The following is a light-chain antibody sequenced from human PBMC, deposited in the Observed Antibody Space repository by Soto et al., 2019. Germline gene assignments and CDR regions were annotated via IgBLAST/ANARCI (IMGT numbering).Light chain of an antibody. J-gene: IGKJ5*01. V-gene: IGKV3-20*01. Sequence: LSWYQQKPGQAPMLLIYGTSARATGIPYIFSCGGSGTDFNLTISRMVPEDFAVSFCQQYDSNPPITVGQGTRLEI. CDR2: GTS. CDR3: QQYDSNPPIT.